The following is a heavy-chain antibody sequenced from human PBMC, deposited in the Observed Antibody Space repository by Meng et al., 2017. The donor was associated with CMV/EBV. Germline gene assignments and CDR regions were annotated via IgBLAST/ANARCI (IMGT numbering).Heavy chain of an antibody. J-gene: IGHJ4*02. CDR2: IWYDGSNK. CDR1: GCPFSSYG. D-gene: IGHD3-16*01. CDR3: ARDRHGITFGGAMGY. V-gene: IGHV3-33*01. Sequence: SGCPFSSYGMHWVRQAPGKGLEWVAVIWYDGSNKYYADSVKGRFTISRDNSKNTLYLQMNSLRAEDTAVYYCARDRHGITFGGAMGYWGQGTLVTVSS.